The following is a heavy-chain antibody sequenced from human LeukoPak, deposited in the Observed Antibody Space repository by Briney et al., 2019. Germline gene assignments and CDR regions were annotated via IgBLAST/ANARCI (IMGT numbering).Heavy chain of an antibody. Sequence: TGGSLTLSCATSGITFSSKAMSWVRQAPGQGLEWVSAISGSGDNTYYVDAVRGRFTISRDNSKNAMYLHMNNLRAEATAVYYCAKLPDCSNDACSQGDYWGQGTLVIVSS. D-gene: IGHD2-8*01. CDR1: GITFSSKA. J-gene: IGHJ4*02. CDR2: ISGSGDNT. CDR3: AKLPDCSNDACSQGDY. V-gene: IGHV3-23*01.